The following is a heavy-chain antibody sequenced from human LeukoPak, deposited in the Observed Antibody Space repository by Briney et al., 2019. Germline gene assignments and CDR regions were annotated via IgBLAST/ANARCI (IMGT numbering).Heavy chain of an antibody. V-gene: IGHV4-59*01. CDR2: IYYSGST. CDR3: ARVDIVVVVAASYYYMDV. CDR1: GGSISSYY. D-gene: IGHD2-15*01. Sequence: SETLSLTXTVSGGSISSYYWSWIRQSPGKGLEWLGYIYYSGSTNYNPSLKSRVTISVDTSKNQFSLKLSSVTAADTAVYYCARVDIVVVVAASYYYMDVWGKGTTVTVSS. J-gene: IGHJ6*03.